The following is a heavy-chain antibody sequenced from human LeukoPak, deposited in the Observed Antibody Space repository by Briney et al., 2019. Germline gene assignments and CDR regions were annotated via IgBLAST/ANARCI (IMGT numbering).Heavy chain of an antibody. D-gene: IGHD5-18*01. J-gene: IGHJ5*02. V-gene: IGHV3-23*01. CDR1: GFTFSSYA. Sequence: GGSLRLSCAASGFTFSSYAMNWLRQAPGKGLEWVSAITGGGSTFYADSVKGRVTISRDNSKNTLYLQMNSLRAEDTAVYYCAKEIYNHGARGFDHWGQGTLVTVSS. CDR2: ITGGGST. CDR3: AKEIYNHGARGFDH.